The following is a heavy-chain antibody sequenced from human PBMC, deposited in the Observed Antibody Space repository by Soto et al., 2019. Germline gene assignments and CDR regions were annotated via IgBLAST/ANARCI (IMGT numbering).Heavy chain of an antibody. CDR1: GFTFSSYS. CDR2: ISSSSSYI. CDR3: ARGDGTWNGLGSPDY. Sequence: GGSLRLSCAASGFTFSSYSMNWVRQAPGKGLEWVSSISSSSSYIYYADSVKGRFTISRDNAKNSLYLQMNSLRAEDTAVYYCARGDGTWNGLGSPDYWGQGTLVTVSS. V-gene: IGHV3-21*01. D-gene: IGHD1-1*01. J-gene: IGHJ4*02.